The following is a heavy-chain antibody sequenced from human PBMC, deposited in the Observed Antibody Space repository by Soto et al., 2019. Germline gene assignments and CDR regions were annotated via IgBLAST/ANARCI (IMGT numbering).Heavy chain of an antibody. D-gene: IGHD3-10*01. CDR2: IIPMVGMS. Sequence: QVQLVQSGAEVKKPGSSVRVSCKASGDTFNFYPIHWVRQAPGQGLEWLGRIIPMVGMSNYAQRFQGRVTMIADKSTSTVYMQLSSLRSEDTALYYCATSYGSGSRPFDNWGQGTLVSVSS. J-gene: IGHJ5*02. V-gene: IGHV1-69*02. CDR3: ATSYGSGSRPFDN. CDR1: GDTFNFYP.